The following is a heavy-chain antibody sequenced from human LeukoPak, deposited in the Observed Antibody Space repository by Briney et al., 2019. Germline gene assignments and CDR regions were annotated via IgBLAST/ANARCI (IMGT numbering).Heavy chain of an antibody. V-gene: IGHV3-30-3*01. D-gene: IGHD2-21*02. CDR2: ISYDGSSK. Sequence: PAKSLSLSCAASGFTFSSYARGWVRQAPGKGLEWVGLISYDGSSKYYAYSVKGLSTTSRDTSKHTLYMQFNRLGAEKTGLYLCARERRGVVTANYYCDGLDVWGQGTTVTVSS. CDR1: GFTFSSYA. J-gene: IGHJ6*02. CDR3: ARERRGVVTANYYCDGLDV.